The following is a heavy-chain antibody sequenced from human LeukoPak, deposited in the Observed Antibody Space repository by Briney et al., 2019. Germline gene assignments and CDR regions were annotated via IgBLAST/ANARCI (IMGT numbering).Heavy chain of an antibody. Sequence: PGGSLRLSCAASGFTFTTYFMTWVRQAPGKGLEWVGRIKGKIDGETTDYAAPVKGRFTISRDDSKNTLYLQMNSLKIEDTAMYYCTTQPWQVDYWGQGTLVTVSS. CDR3: TTQPWQVDY. V-gene: IGHV3-15*01. D-gene: IGHD6-19*01. J-gene: IGHJ4*02. CDR1: GFTFTTYF. CDR2: IKGKIDGETT.